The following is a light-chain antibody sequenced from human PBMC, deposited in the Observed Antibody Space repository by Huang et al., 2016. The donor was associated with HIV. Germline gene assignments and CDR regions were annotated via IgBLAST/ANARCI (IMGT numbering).Light chain of an antibody. Sequence: DIHMTQSPSSLSSSVGDRVTITCRARQDIRNYLAWYQQKPGTAPKLLISAASTLQAGVPSRFSGSGSGTDFTLTIGSLQPEDVATYYCQKYNSAPYTFGQGTKLEIK. V-gene: IGKV1-27*01. J-gene: IGKJ2*01. CDR3: QKYNSAPYT. CDR1: QDIRNY. CDR2: AAS.